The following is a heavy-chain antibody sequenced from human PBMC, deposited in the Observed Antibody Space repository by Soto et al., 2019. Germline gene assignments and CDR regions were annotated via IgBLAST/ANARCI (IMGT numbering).Heavy chain of an antibody. Sequence: PSETLSLTCTVSGGPMISYYWSWIRQPPGRGLEWIGFIYYAGSTKYNPSLNSRVTISVDTSKNQFSLKLSSVTAADTAVYYCARGVPATPLSGSSWFDPWGQGTLVTVSS. V-gene: IGHV4-59*12. CDR1: GGPMISYY. CDR3: ARGVPATPLSGSSWFDP. J-gene: IGHJ5*02. D-gene: IGHD2-15*01. CDR2: IYYAGST.